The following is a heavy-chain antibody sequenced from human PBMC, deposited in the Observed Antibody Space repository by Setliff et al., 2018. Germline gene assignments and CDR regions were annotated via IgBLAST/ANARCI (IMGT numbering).Heavy chain of an antibody. V-gene: IGHV4-34*01. Sequence: SETLSLTCAVYGGSFRGFYWTWIRQPPGKGLEWIGEINRSGSSVYNPSLESRVSISVDTPKNQISLNLNSVTVADTAVYYCARQIRPGIALTGGLDYWGQGALVTVSS. D-gene: IGHD2-8*02. J-gene: IGHJ4*02. CDR2: INRSGSS. CDR1: GGSFRGFY. CDR3: ARQIRPGIALTGGLDY.